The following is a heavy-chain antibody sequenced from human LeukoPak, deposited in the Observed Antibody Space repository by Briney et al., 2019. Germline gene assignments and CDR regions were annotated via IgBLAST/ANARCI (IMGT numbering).Heavy chain of an antibody. CDR1: GLTFSSYW. Sequence: PGGSLRLSCAISGLTFSSYWMTWVRQAPGKGLELVANIKQDGSEKYYVDSVKGRFTISRDNAKNSLYLQMSSLRVEDTAVYYCARVGCTTTSCLANWGQGTLVTVSS. V-gene: IGHV3-7*01. J-gene: IGHJ4*02. D-gene: IGHD2-2*01. CDR2: IKQDGSEK. CDR3: ARVGCTTTSCLAN.